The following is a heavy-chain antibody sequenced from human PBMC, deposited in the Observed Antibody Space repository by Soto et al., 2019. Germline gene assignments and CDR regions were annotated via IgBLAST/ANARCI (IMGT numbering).Heavy chain of an antibody. V-gene: IGHV4-30-4*01. CDR3: ARAPFYDSSGYYIYYFDY. J-gene: IGHJ4*01. Sequence: SETLSLTCTVSGGSISSGDYYWSWIRQPPGKGLEWIGYIYYSGSTYYNPSLKSRVTISVDTSKNQFSLKLSSVTAADTAVYYCARAPFYDSSGYYIYYFDYWGHGTLVTVSS. CDR1: GGSISSGDYY. CDR2: IYYSGST. D-gene: IGHD3-22*01.